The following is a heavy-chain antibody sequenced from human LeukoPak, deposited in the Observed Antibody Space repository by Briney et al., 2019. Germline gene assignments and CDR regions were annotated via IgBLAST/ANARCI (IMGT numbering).Heavy chain of an antibody. CDR1: GFTFSNYA. Sequence: GSLRLSCAASGFTFSNYAMSWVRQAPGKGLEWIGYIYYSGSTNYNPSLKSRVTISVDTSKNQFSLKLSSVTAADTAVYYCARSPRMLLGNFDYWGQGTLVTVSS. J-gene: IGHJ4*02. D-gene: IGHD2-21*01. CDR2: IYYSGST. V-gene: IGHV4-59*01. CDR3: ARSPRMLLGNFDY.